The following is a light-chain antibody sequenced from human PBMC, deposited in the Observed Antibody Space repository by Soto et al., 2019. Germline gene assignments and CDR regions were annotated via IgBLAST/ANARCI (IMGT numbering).Light chain of an antibody. CDR2: LGS. J-gene: IGKJ3*01. CDR1: QSLLHSNGYNY. CDR3: MQALQTPC. V-gene: IGKV2-28*01. Sequence: DIVMTQSPLSLPVTPGEPASISCRSSQSLLHSNGYNYLDWYLQKPGQSPQLLIYLGSNRASGVPDRFSGSGSGTDFTLKISRVEAEDVGVYYCMQALQTPCVGPGTKVDSK.